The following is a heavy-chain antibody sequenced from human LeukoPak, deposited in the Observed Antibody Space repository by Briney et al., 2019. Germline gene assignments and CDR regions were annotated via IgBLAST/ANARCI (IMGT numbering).Heavy chain of an antibody. V-gene: IGHV3-30*04. CDR3: ARDEVDCSGGSCYYMGLGNAFDI. J-gene: IGHJ3*02. CDR2: ISYDGSNK. Sequence: GRSLRLSCAASGFTFSSYAMHWVRQAPGKGLEWVGVISYDGSNKYYADSVKGRFTISRDNSKNTLYLQMNSLRAEDTAVYYCARDEVDCSGGSCYYMGLGNAFDIWGQGTMVTVSS. CDR1: GFTFSSYA. D-gene: IGHD2-15*01.